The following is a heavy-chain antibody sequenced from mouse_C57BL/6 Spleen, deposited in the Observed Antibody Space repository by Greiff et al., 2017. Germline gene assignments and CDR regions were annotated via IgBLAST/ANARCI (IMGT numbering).Heavy chain of an antibody. CDR3: ALGSSYGYFDV. J-gene: IGHJ1*03. V-gene: IGHV3-1*01. Sequence: VQLKESGPGMVKPSQSLSLTCTVTGYSITSGYDWHWIRHFPGNKLEWMGYISYSGSTNYNPSLKSRISITHDTSKNHFFLKLNSVTTEDTATYYCALGSSYGYFDVWGTGTTVTVSS. CDR2: ISYSGST. D-gene: IGHD1-1*01. CDR1: GYSITSGYD.